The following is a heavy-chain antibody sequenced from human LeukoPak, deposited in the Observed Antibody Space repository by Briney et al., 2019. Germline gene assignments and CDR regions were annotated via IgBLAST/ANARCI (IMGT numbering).Heavy chain of an antibody. CDR1: GYTFTSYG. V-gene: IGHV1-18*01. D-gene: IGHD6-19*01. CDR2: ISAYNGNT. Sequence: GASVKVSCKASGYTFTSYGISWGRQAPGQGLEWMGWISAYNGNTNYAQKLQGRVTMTTDTSTSTAYMELRSLRSDDTAVYYCARDGGSWLAGSWFDPWGQGTLVTVSS. CDR3: ARDGGSWLAGSWFDP. J-gene: IGHJ5*02.